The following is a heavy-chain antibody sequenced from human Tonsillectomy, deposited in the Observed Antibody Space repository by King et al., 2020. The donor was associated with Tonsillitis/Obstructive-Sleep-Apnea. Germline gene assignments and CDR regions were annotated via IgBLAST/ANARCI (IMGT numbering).Heavy chain of an antibody. D-gene: IGHD4-11*01. Sequence: QLVQSGGGLVQPGGSLRLSCAASGFTFSSYWMSWVRQAPGKGLEWGANIKQDGSEKYYVDSVKGRFTISRDNAKNSMYLQMNSLRAEDTAVYYCAREDSNYVRGMDVWGQGTTVTVSS. J-gene: IGHJ6*02. CDR3: AREDSNYVRGMDV. CDR1: GFTFSSYW. CDR2: IKQDGSEK. V-gene: IGHV3-7*03.